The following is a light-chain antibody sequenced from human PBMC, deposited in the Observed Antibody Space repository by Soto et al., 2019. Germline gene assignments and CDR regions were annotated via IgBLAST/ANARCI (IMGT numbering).Light chain of an antibody. CDR3: SSYTASAPFYI. V-gene: IGLV2-14*03. CDR2: DVN. Sequence: SVLTEPASVSGSPGQSITISCTEARTDVDGYDYVTWYQQHPGQAPKLMIYDVNNRPSGVSHRFSGSKSGDTASLTISGLQAEDDADYYCSSYTASAPFYIFGTWTKVTVL. J-gene: IGLJ1*01. CDR1: RTDVDGYDY.